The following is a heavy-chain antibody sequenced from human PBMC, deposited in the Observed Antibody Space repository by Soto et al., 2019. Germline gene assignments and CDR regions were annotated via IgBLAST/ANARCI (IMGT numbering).Heavy chain of an antibody. CDR3: ARVEPGDYGDYRHYYYYYGMDV. CDR1: GYTFTSYD. J-gene: IGHJ6*02. V-gene: IGHV1-8*01. CDR2: MNPNSGNT. Sequence: GASVKVSCKASGYTFTSYDINWVRQATGQGLEWMGWMNPNSGNTGYAQKFQGRVTMTRNTSISTAYMELSSLRSEDTAVYYCARVEPGDYGDYRHYYYYYGMDVWGQGTTVTVSS. D-gene: IGHD4-17*01.